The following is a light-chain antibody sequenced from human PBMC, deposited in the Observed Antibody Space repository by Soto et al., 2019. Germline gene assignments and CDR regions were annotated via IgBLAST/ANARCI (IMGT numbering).Light chain of an antibody. Sequence: QSALAQPASVSGSPGQSITISCTGTSSDIGAFNYVSWYQQHQGDAPKLLIFDVSDRPSGISVRFSASKSGNTASLTISGLQTEDEAHYFCSSYAATNTVLFGGGTQLTVL. CDR2: DVS. J-gene: IGLJ7*01. CDR1: SSDIGAFNY. V-gene: IGLV2-14*03. CDR3: SSYAATNTVL.